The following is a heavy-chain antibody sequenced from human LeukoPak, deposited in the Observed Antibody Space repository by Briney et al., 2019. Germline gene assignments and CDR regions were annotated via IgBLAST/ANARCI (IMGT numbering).Heavy chain of an antibody. CDR1: GGSISSYY. CDR2: IYYSGST. J-gene: IGHJ4*02. Sequence: PSETLSLTCSVSGGSISSYYWSWIRQPPGKGLEWIGYIYYSGSTNYNPSLKSRVTISVDTSRNQFSLRLSSVTAADTAVYYCARVTGYIVEDYFDYWGQGTLVTVSS. D-gene: IGHD3-22*01. V-gene: IGHV4-59*01. CDR3: ARVTGYIVEDYFDY.